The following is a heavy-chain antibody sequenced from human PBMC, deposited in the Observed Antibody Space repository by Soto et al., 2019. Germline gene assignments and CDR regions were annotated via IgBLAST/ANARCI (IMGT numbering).Heavy chain of an antibody. CDR2: ITSSGASI. J-gene: IGHJ6*03. CDR1: GFTFSSYS. Sequence: EVQLVESGGGLVKPGGSPRLSCAASGFTFSSYSLNWVRQAPGKGLEWVSSITSSGASIYYADSVKGRFTISRDNAKNSLHLQMNSLRAEDTAVYYCARDGSEGSGEIGYYYYMDVWGKGTTATVSS. V-gene: IGHV3-21*01. CDR3: ARDGSEGSGEIGYYYYMDV. D-gene: IGHD2-15*01.